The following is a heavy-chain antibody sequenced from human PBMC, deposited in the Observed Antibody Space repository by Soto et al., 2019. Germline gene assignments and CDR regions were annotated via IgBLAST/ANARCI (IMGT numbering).Heavy chain of an antibody. CDR3: ARAYCSSTSCYNGDAFDI. J-gene: IGHJ3*02. D-gene: IGHD2-2*02. Sequence: ASVKVSCKASGYTFTGYYMHWVRKAPGQGLEWMGWINPNSGGTNYAQKFQGWVTMTRDTSISTAYMELSRLRSDDTAVYYCARAYCSSTSCYNGDAFDIWGQGTMVTVSS. V-gene: IGHV1-2*04. CDR2: INPNSGGT. CDR1: GYTFTGYY.